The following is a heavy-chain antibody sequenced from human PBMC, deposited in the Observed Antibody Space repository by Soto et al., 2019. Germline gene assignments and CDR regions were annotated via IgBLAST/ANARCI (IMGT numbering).Heavy chain of an antibody. CDR2: IWYDGSNK. V-gene: IGHV3-33*01. CDR1: GFTFSSYG. D-gene: IGHD2-15*01. J-gene: IGHJ4*02. Sequence: GGSLRLSCAASGFTFSSYGMHWVRQAPGKGLEWVAVIWYDGSNKYYADSVKGRFTISRDNSKNTLYLQMNSLRAEDTAVYYCAPGYCSGGSCYSFDYWGQGTLVTVSS. CDR3: APGYCSGGSCYSFDY.